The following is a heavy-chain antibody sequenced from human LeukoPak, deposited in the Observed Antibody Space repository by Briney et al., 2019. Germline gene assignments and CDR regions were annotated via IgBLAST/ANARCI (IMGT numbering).Heavy chain of an antibody. CDR1: GHTLTELS. D-gene: IGHD3-10*01. V-gene: IGHV1-24*01. Sequence: ASVKVSCKVSGHTLTELSMHWVRQAPGKGLEWMGGFDPEDGETIYAQKFQGRVTMTEDTSTDTAYMELSSLRSEDTAVYYCATGIPRITMVRGPFDPWGQGTLVTVSS. J-gene: IGHJ5*02. CDR2: FDPEDGET. CDR3: ATGIPRITMVRGPFDP.